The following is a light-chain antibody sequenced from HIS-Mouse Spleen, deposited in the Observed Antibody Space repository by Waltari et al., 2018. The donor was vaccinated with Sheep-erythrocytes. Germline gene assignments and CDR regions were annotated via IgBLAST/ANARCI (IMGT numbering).Light chain of an antibody. CDR1: NLGDKY. J-gene: IGLJ2*01. CDR3: QAWDSSTVV. Sequence: SYELTQPPSVSVSPGQTASITCSGDNLGDKYACWYNQKPGQSPVLVIYQDSKRPSGIPERFSGSNSGNTATLTISGTQAMDEADYYCQAWDSSTVVFGGGTKLTVL. CDR2: QDS. V-gene: IGLV3-1*01.